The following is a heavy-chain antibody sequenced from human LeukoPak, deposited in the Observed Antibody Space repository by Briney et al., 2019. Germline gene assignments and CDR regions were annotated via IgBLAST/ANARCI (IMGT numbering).Heavy chain of an antibody. CDR3: ARDPGAFPYFFDC. CDR1: GFAFNNYA. Sequence: PGGLLRQSCLTPGFAFNNYAVNWVRQTTGKGLECVSAISGDGVSPYYADSVRGRFTISRDNSKNTLYLQMNSLRVEDTAVYFCARDPGAFPYFFDCWGQGTLVTVSS. J-gene: IGHJ4*02. V-gene: IGHV3-23*01. D-gene: IGHD4/OR15-4a*01. CDR2: ISGDGVSP.